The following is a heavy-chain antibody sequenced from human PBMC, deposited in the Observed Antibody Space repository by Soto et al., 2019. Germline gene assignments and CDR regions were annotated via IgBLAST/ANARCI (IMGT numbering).Heavy chain of an antibody. J-gene: IGHJ5*02. Sequence: QVQLQEAGPGLVKPSQTLSLTCTVSGGAISSGGYYWSSISQHPGMGMEWIGYIYYSGSTYYKPSLRSRGTISVDTSKNQFSLKLSSVTAADTGVYYCARSVFPWGRGPLVTVSS. V-gene: IGHV4-31*03. CDR3: ARSVFP. CDR1: GGAISSGGYY. CDR2: IYYSGST.